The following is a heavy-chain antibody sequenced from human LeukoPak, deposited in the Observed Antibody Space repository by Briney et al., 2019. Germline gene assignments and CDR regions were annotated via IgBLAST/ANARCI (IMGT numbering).Heavy chain of an antibody. CDR3: ARDGSSGWYDYFDY. CDR1: GFTFSSYV. J-gene: IGHJ4*02. CDR2: ISGGGGRT. D-gene: IGHD6-19*01. V-gene: IGHV3-23*01. Sequence: PGGSLRLSCAASGFTFSSYVMTWVRQAPGKGLEWVSAISGGGGRTYYADSVKGRFTISRDNSKNTLYMQMNSLRAADTAVYYCARDGSSGWYDYFDYWGQGTLVTVSS.